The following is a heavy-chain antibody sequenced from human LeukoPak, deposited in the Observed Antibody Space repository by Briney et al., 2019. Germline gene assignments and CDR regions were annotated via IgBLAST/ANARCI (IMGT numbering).Heavy chain of an antibody. V-gene: IGHV4-34*01. CDR2: INHSGST. CDR1: GGSFSGYY. J-gene: IGHJ4*02. Sequence: PSETLSLTCAVYGGSFSGYYWSWIRQPPGKGLEWIGEINHSGSTNYNPSLKSRVTISVDTSKNQFSLKLSSVTAADTAVYYCARVRIEYSSSWYYSDYWGQGTLVTVSS. CDR3: ARVRIEYSSSWYYSDY. D-gene: IGHD6-13*01.